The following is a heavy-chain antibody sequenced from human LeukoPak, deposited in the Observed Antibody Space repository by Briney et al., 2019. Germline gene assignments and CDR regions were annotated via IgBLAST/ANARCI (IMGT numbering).Heavy chain of an antibody. CDR1: GGSFSGYY. CDR2: INHSGST. J-gene: IGHJ4*02. D-gene: IGHD6-19*01. CDR3: AIDRLKEQWLPRLDY. V-gene: IGHV4-34*01. Sequence: SETLSLTCAVYGGSFSGYYWSWIRQLPGKGLEWIGEINHSGSTNYNPSLKSRVTISVDTSKNQFSLKLSSVTAADTAVYYCAIDRLKEQWLPRLDYWGQGTLVTVSS.